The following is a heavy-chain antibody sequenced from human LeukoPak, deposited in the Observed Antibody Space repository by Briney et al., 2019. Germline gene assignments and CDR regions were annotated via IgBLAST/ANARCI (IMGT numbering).Heavy chain of an antibody. CDR1: GYTFTGYY. J-gene: IGHJ5*02. D-gene: IGHD3-10*01. CDR3: ATDPKLLWFGEHNWFAP. V-gene: IGHV1-2*02. CDR2: INPNSGGT. Sequence: ASVKVSCKASGYTFTGYYMHWVRQAPGQGLEWMGWINPNSGGTNYAQKFQGRVTMTRDTSISTAYMELSSLRSEDTAVYYCATDPKLLWFGEHNWFAPWGQGTLVTVSS.